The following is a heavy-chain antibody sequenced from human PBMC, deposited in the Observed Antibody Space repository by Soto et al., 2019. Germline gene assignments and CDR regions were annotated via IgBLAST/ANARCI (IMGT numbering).Heavy chain of an antibody. J-gene: IGHJ6*02. CDR1: GYSFTDYH. CDR3: ARGDSTDCSNGVCSFFYNHDMDV. V-gene: IGHV1-2*04. D-gene: IGHD2-8*01. CDR2: INPKSGGT. Sequence: GASVKVSCKASGYSFTDYHIHWVRQAPGQGLEWLGRINPKSGGTSTAQKFQGWVTTTTDTSISTASMEPTRLTSDDTAIYYCARGDSTDCSNGVCSFFYNHDMDVWGQGTTVTVSS.